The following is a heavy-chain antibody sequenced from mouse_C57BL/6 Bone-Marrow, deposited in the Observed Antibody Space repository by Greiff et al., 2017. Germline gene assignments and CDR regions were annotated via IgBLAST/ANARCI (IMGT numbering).Heavy chain of an antibody. CDR3: ASYGSSPAWFAY. Sequence: VQLQQSGPGLVQPSQSLSITCTVSGFSLTSYGVHWVRQSPGKGLEWLGVIWSGGSTDYNAAFISRLSISKDNSKSQVFFKMNSLQADDTAIYYWASYGSSPAWFAYWGQGTLVTVSA. CDR1: GFSLTSYG. CDR2: IWSGGST. D-gene: IGHD1-1*01. J-gene: IGHJ3*01. V-gene: IGHV2-2*01.